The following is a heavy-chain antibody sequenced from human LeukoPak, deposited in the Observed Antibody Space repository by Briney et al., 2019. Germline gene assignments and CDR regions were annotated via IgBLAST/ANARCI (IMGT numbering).Heavy chain of an antibody. CDR1: GFTFSNYN. V-gene: IGHV3-21*01. Sequence: GGSLRLSCAASGFTFSNYNMNWVRQAPGKGLEWVSSISSDSSYIKYVDSVKGRFTISRDNAKNSLYLQMNSLRAEDTAVYNCARDGDMEWFGVGRGWFDPWGQGTLVTVSS. J-gene: IGHJ5*02. D-gene: IGHD3-3*01. CDR3: ARDGDMEWFGVGRGWFDP. CDR2: ISSDSSYI.